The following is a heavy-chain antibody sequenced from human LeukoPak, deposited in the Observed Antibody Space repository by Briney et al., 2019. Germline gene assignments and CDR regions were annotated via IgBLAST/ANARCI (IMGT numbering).Heavy chain of an antibody. V-gene: IGHV1-69*05. D-gene: IGHD6-6*01. J-gene: IGHJ6*03. CDR2: IIPIFGTA. Sequence: ASVKVSCKASGGTFSSYAISWVRQAPGQGLEWMGGIIPIFGTANCAQKFQGRVTITTDESTSTAYMELSSLRSEDTAVYYCARSSSSFYYYYMDVWGKGTTVTVSS. CDR1: GGTFSSYA. CDR3: ARSSSSFYYYYMDV.